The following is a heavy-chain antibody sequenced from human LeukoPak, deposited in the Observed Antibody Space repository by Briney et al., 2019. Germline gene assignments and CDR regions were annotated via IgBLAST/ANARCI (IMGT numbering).Heavy chain of an antibody. J-gene: IGHJ4*02. V-gene: IGHV3-11*01. D-gene: IGHD3-22*01. Sequence: GGSLRLSCVASGFTFSDYYMSWIRQAPGKGLEWVSYMSSTGDTIYYADSVKGRFTISRDNSKNTLYLQMNSLRAEDTAVYYCASPYYYDSSGYPVFDYWGQGTLVTVSS. CDR2: MSSTGDTI. CDR1: GFTFSDYY. CDR3: ASPYYYDSSGYPVFDY.